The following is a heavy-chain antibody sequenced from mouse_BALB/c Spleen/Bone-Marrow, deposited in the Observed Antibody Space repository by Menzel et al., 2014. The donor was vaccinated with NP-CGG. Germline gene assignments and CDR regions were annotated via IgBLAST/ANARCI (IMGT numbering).Heavy chain of an antibody. CDR2: INPESSTI. CDR3: AELGYYRYSVD. V-gene: IGHV4-1*02. J-gene: IGHJ2*01. CDR1: GFDFSRYW. D-gene: IGHD2-3*01. Sequence: EVQGVESGGGLVQPGGSLKLSCAASGFDFSRYWMSWVRQAPGKGLEWIGEINPESSTINYTPSLKDKFIISKDNAKNAQYQQMSKVRYEDTALYYCAELGYYRYSVDWGQGTTLTVSS.